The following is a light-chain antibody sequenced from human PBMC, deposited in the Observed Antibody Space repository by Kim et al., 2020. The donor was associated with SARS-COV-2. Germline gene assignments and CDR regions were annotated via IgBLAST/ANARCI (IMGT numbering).Light chain of an antibody. CDR1: QPIGNN. J-gene: IGKJ1*01. Sequence: EIVMTQSPATLSVSPGDTATLSCRASQPIGNNLAWYQQRLGQAPSVLIYGASTRATGVPARFSGSGCETEFTLTISSLQSDDIAVYFCQQYNNGWTFGQGTKVDIK. V-gene: IGKV3-15*01. CDR2: GAS. CDR3: QQYNNGWT.